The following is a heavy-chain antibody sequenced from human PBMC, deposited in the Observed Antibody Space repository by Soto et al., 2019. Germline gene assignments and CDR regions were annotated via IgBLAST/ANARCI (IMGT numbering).Heavy chain of an antibody. D-gene: IGHD2-15*01. J-gene: IGHJ4*02. CDR2: IWYDGSNK. CDR1: GFTFSSYG. CDR3: ASTGYCSGGSCYSIPFDC. Sequence: QVQLVESGGGVVQPGRSLRLSCAASGFTFSSYGMHWVRQAPGKGLEWVAVIWYDGSNKYYADSVKGRFTISRDNSKNTLYLQINSLRAEDTAVYYCASTGYCSGGSCYSIPFDCWGQGTLVTVSS. V-gene: IGHV3-33*01.